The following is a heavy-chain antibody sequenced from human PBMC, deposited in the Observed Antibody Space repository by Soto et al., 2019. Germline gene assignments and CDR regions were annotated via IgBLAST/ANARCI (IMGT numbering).Heavy chain of an antibody. CDR3: ARIKRPGDCSSTSCYGYMDV. V-gene: IGHV1-18*01. J-gene: IGHJ6*03. CDR2: ISAYNGNT. CDR1: GYTFTSYG. Sequence: ASVKVSCKASGYTFTSYGISWVRQAPGQGLEWMGWISAYNGNTNYAQKLQGRVTMTTDTSTSTAYMELRSLRSDDTAVYYCARIKRPGDCSSTSCYGYMDVWGTGTTVTISS. D-gene: IGHD2-2*01.